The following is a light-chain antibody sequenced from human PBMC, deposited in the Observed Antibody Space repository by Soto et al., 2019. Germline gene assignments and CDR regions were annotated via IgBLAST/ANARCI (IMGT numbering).Light chain of an antibody. CDR2: GAS. V-gene: IGKV3-20*01. Sequence: ENVFTQSPGTLSLSPGERATLSCRTSQSVSSTYLAWYQQNPGQAPRLVLYGASSRAAGIPDRFSGSGSGTDFTLTISRLEPEDFAVYYCQQYGSSQWTFGQGTKVDIK. J-gene: IGKJ1*01. CDR1: QSVSSTY. CDR3: QQYGSSQWT.